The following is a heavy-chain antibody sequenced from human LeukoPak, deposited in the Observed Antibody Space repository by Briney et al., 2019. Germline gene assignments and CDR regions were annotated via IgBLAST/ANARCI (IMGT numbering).Heavy chain of an antibody. CDR2: ISYDGSNK. CDR3: ANGPPFVGPVDY. V-gene: IGHV3-30*18. D-gene: IGHD3-16*01. Sequence: GRSLRLSCAASGFTFSSYGMHWVRQAPGKGLEWVAVISYDGSNKYYADSVKGRFTISRDNSKNTLYLQMNSLRAEDTAVYYCANGPPFVGPVDYWGQGTLVTVSS. CDR1: GFTFSSYG. J-gene: IGHJ4*02.